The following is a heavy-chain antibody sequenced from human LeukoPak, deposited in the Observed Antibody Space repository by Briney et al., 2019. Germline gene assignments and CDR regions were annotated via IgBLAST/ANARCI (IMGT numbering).Heavy chain of an antibody. CDR3: ARHGRWVRGVIRNWFDP. J-gene: IGHJ5*02. Sequence: SETLSLTCSVSGGSFSSSSHYWGWIRQPPGKGLECIGSMHNSGNTYYSSSLKSRATISVDTSKNQFSLKLSSVTAADTAVYYCARHGRWVRGVIRNWFDPWGQGTLVTVSS. V-gene: IGHV4-39*01. CDR2: MHNSGNT. CDR1: GGSFSSSSHY. D-gene: IGHD3-10*01.